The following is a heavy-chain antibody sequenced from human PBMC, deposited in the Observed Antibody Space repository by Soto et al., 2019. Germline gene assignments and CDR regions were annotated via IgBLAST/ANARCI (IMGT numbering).Heavy chain of an antibody. CDR3: ARGVAVAHYYYYGMDV. Sequence: QVQLVQSGAEVKKPGASVKVSCKASGYTFTSYDINWVRQATGQGLEWMGWMNPNSGNTGYAQKFQGRVTMTRNTSMSTAYMELSSLRSEDTAVYYCARGVAVAHYYYYGMDVWGQGTTVTVSS. D-gene: IGHD6-19*01. CDR2: MNPNSGNT. V-gene: IGHV1-8*01. J-gene: IGHJ6*02. CDR1: GYTFTSYD.